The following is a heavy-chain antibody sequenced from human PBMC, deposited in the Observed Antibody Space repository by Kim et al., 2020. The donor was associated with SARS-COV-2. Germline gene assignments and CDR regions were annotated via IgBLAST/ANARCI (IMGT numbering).Heavy chain of an antibody. V-gene: IGHV4-39*01. Sequence: SETLSLTCTVYGGSISSSSYYWGWIRQPPGKGLEWIGSIYSSGSTYYNPSLKNRVFISVDTSKNQLSLKLSSMTAADTAVYYCAKHRSRRWSPDYYYGMDVWGPRTTVSVSS. CDR1: GGSISSSSYY. CDR3: AKHRSRRWSPDYYYGMDV. D-gene: IGHD6-13*01. CDR2: IYSSGST. J-gene: IGHJ6*02.